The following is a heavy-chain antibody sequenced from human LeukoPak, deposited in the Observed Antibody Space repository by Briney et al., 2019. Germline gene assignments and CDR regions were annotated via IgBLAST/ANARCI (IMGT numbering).Heavy chain of an antibody. J-gene: IGHJ3*02. CDR3: ARPLNYDSSGYGAFDI. CDR1: GGSISSYY. CDR2: IYYSGST. V-gene: IGHV4-59*01. Sequence: SETLSLTCTVSGGSISSYYWSWIRQPPGKELEWIGYIYYSGSTNYNPSLKSRVTISVDTSKNQFSLKLSSVTAADTAVYYCARPLNYDSSGYGAFDIWGQGTMVTVSS. D-gene: IGHD3-22*01.